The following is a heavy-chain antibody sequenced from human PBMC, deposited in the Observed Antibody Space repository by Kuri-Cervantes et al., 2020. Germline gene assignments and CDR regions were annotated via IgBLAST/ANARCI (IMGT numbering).Heavy chain of an antibody. J-gene: IGHJ3*02. CDR3: ARDLITMVQGVAFDI. D-gene: IGHD3-10*01. Sequence: GGSLRLSCAASGFTFDDYAMHWVRQAPGKGLEWVSGISWNSGSIGYADSVKGRFTISRDNAKNSLYLQMNSLRAEDTAVYYCARDLITMVQGVAFDIWGQGTMVTVSS. CDR1: GFTFDDYA. CDR2: ISWNSGSI. V-gene: IGHV3-9*01.